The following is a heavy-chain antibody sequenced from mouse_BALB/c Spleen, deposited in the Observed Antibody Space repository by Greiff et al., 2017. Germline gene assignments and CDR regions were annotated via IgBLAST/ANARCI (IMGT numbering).Heavy chain of an antibody. J-gene: IGHJ3*01. D-gene: IGHD2-2*01. CDR3: ARDRGGYGAWFAY. V-gene: IGHV2-9*02. Sequence: VMLVESGPGLVAPSQSLSITCTVSGFSLTSYGVHWVRQPPGKGLEWLGVIWAGGSTNYNSALMSRLSISKENSKSQVFLKMNSLQTDDTAMYYCARDRGGYGAWFAYWGQGTLVTVSA. CDR2: IWAGGST. CDR1: GFSLTSYG.